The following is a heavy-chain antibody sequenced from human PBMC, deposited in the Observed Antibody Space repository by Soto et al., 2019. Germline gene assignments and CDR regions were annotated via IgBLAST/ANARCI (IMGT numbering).Heavy chain of an antibody. D-gene: IGHD3-16*01. Sequence: ASVKVSCKASGYTFTSYGISWVRQAPGQGLEWMGWISAYNGNTNYAQKLQGRVTMTTDTSTSTAYMELRSLRSDDTAVYYCARVFGGVATTGRGWFDPWGQGTLVTVSS. CDR2: ISAYNGNT. J-gene: IGHJ5*02. CDR3: ARVFGGVATTGRGWFDP. CDR1: GYTFTSYG. V-gene: IGHV1-18*01.